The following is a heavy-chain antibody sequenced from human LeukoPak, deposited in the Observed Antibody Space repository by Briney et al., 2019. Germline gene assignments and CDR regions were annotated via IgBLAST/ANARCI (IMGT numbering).Heavy chain of an antibody. CDR3: ARPYCSGGTCYFDY. CDR2: INNDGTIT. CDR1: GFTLSNHW. Sequence: GGSLRLSCAASGFTLSNHWMHWVRQAPGKGLVWVSRINNDGTITTYAHSVKGRFTISRDNGKSTLYLQMDSLRATDTAVYYCARPYCSGGTCYFDYWGRGTLVTVSS. D-gene: IGHD2-15*01. J-gene: IGHJ4*02. V-gene: IGHV3-74*01.